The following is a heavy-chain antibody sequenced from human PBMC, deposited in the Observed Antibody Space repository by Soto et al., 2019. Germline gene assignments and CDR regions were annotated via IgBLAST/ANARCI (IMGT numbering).Heavy chain of an antibody. CDR1: GFTFSSYG. Sequence: QVQLVESGGGVVQPGRSLRLSCAASGFTFSSYGMHWVRQAPGKGLEWVAVISYDGSNKYYADSVKGRFTISRDNSKNTLYLQMNSLRAEDKAVYYCAKPPGSSWTAFDYWGQGTLVTVSS. CDR3: AKPPGSSWTAFDY. CDR2: ISYDGSNK. D-gene: IGHD6-13*01. J-gene: IGHJ4*02. V-gene: IGHV3-30*18.